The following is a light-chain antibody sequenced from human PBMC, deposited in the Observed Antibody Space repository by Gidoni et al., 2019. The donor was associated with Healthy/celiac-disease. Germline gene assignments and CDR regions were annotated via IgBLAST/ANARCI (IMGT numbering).Light chain of an antibody. V-gene: IGLV2-11*01. CDR1: SSDVGGYNY. Sequence: QSPFTHPRPVPGSPGQSVTIPCTGTSSDVGGYNYVSWYQQHPGKAPKLMIYDVSKRPSGVPDRFSGSKSGNTASLTISGLQAEDEADYYCCSYAGSYIFYVFGTGTKVTVL. CDR3: CSYAGSYIFYV. J-gene: IGLJ1*01. CDR2: DVS.